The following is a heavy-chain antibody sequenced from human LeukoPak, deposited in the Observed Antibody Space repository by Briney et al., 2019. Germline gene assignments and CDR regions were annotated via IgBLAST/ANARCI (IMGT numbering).Heavy chain of an antibody. Sequence: PSETLSLTCTVSGGSISSYYWSWIRQPAGKGLEWIGRIYTSGSTNYNPSLKSRVTMSVDTSKNQFSLKLSSVTAADTAVYYCALGYCSSTSCYFDYWGEGTLVTVSS. D-gene: IGHD2-2*01. J-gene: IGHJ4*02. CDR2: IYTSGST. V-gene: IGHV4-4*07. CDR3: ALGYCSSTSCYFDY. CDR1: GGSISSYY.